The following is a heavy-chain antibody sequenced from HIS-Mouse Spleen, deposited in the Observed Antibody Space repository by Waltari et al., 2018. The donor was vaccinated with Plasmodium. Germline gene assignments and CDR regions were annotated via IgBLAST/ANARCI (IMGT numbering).Heavy chain of an antibody. CDR3: ARGSAGDAFDI. D-gene: IGHD6-19*01. J-gene: IGHJ3*02. V-gene: IGHV1-18*01. CDR1: GYTFTRAG. CDR2: SSPYNGNT. Sequence: QVQLVQSGAEVKKPWASVKVSCTASGYTFTRAGISWVQQAPGQGLEWMGWSSPYNGNTNFAQKLQGRVTMTTDTSTSTADMEVRSLRSDDTAVYYCARGSAGDAFDIWGQGTMVTVSS.